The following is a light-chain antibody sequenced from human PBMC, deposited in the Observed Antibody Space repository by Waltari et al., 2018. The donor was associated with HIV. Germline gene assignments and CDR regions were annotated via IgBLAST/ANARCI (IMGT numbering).Light chain of an antibody. CDR2: AAS. J-gene: IGKJ5*01. CDR1: QSISSY. CDR3: QQSYTTPIT. Sequence: IQMTQSPSSLSASVGDRVPITCRASQSISSYLNWYQQKPGKAPKLLIYAASILQSGVPSRFSGSGSGTDFTLTIRSLQPEDFATYYGQQSYTTPITFGQGTRLEIK. V-gene: IGKV1-39*01.